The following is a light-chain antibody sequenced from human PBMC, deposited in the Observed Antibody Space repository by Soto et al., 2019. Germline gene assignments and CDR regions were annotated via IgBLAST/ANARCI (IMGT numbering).Light chain of an antibody. CDR2: DAS. V-gene: IGKV3-11*01. Sequence: EIVLTQSPATLSLSPGERATLSCRASQSVSSYLAWYQQKPGQAPRLLIYDASNRATGIPARFSGSGSGTYFTLTISSLEPEDFAVYYRQHRSNWITFGQGTRLEI. CDR1: QSVSSY. J-gene: IGKJ5*01. CDR3: QHRSNWIT.